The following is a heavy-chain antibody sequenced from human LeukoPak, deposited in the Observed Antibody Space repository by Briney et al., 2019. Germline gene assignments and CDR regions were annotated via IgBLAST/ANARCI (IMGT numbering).Heavy chain of an antibody. CDR3: ASQGLQPNYYGSSGYYR. CDR2: INPNSGGT. CDR1: GYTFTGYY. D-gene: IGHD3-22*01. Sequence: ASVKVSCKASGYTFTGYYMHWVRQAPGQGLEWMGWINPNSGGTNYAQKFQGRVTMTRDTSISTAYMELSRLRSDDTAVYYCASQGLQPNYYGSSGYYRWGQGTLVTVSS. V-gene: IGHV1-2*02. J-gene: IGHJ4*02.